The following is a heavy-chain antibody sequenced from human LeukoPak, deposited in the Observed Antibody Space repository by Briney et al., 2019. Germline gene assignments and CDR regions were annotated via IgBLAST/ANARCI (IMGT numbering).Heavy chain of an antibody. V-gene: IGHV3-53*01. CDR3: ASRDGYNYN. J-gene: IGHJ4*02. D-gene: IGHD5-24*01. CDR2: IYSGGST. CDR1: GNYW. Sequence: GGSLRLSCAASGNYWMHWVRQAPGKGLVWVSVIYSGGSTYYADSVKGRFTISRDDSKNTLYLQMNSLRAEDTAVYYCASRDGYNYNWGQGTLVIVSS.